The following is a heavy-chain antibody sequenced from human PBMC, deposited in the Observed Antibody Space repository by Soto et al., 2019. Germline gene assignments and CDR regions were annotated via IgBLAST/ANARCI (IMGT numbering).Heavy chain of an antibody. Sequence: GASVKVSCKASGYTFTDYYIHWVRQAPGPGLEWMGWINPNSGATNYAQKFQGRVTMTRDTSISTAYMELSRLRSDDTAVYYCARDLVPAAISFYGMDVWGQGTTVTVSS. CDR1: GYTFTDYY. J-gene: IGHJ6*02. CDR2: INPNSGAT. CDR3: ARDLVPAAISFYGMDV. D-gene: IGHD2-2*01. V-gene: IGHV1-2*02.